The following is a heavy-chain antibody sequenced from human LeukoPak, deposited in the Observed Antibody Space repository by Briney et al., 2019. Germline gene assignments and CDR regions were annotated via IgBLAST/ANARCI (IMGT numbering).Heavy chain of an antibody. V-gene: IGHV3-21*01. CDR2: ISSSSSYI. Sequence: GGSLRLSCAASGFTFSSYSMNWVRQAPGKGLEWVSSISSSSSYIYYADSVKGRFTTSRDNAKNSLYLQMNSLRAEDTAVYYCAKEYCSGGRCYAYLDYWGPGTLVSVSS. CDR1: GFTFSSYS. D-gene: IGHD2-15*01. CDR3: AKEYCSGGRCYAYLDY. J-gene: IGHJ4*02.